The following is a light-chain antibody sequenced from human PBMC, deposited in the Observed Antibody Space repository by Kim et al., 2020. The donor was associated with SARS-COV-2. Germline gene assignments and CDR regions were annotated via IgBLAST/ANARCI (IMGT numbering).Light chain of an antibody. J-gene: IGKJ2*01. V-gene: IGKV1-5*03. CDR2: RAS. CDR1: HSVSIW. CDR3: QQYHSAPNT. Sequence: RVTITCRASHSVSIWLAWHQQRPGKAHKLLIYRASTLESGVPSRFSGSGSETEFPLTISSLQPDDFATYYRQQYHSAPNTFGQGTKVEIK.